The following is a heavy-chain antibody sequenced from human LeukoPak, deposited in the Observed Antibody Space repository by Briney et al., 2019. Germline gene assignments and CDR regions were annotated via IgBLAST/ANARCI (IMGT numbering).Heavy chain of an antibody. J-gene: IGHJ4*02. Sequence: GASVKVSCKASGYTFTGSYIHWVRQAPGQGLEWMGWINPNSGGANYAQKFQGRVTMTRDTSISTAYMELSRLRSDDTAVYYCARDPRGVEAAGKAYWGQGTLVTVSP. CDR3: ARDPRGVEAAGKAY. CDR1: GYTFTGSY. V-gene: IGHV1-2*02. D-gene: IGHD6-13*01. CDR2: INPNSGGA.